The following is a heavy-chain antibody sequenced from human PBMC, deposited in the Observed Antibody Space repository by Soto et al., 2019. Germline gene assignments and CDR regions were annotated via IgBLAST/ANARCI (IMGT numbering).Heavy chain of an antibody. V-gene: IGHV3-33*01. J-gene: IGHJ3*02. Sequence: QVQLVESGGGVVQPGRSLRLSCAASGFTFSNYGMHWVRQAPGKGLEWVAIIWYDGSNKYFADSVKGRFTISRDNSKXXXXXXXXXXXXXXXXXXXXXXXXXXXXXXXXXXXXXXDIWGQGTMVTVSS. CDR3: XXXXXXXXXXXXXXXXXXDI. CDR2: IWYDGSNK. CDR1: GFTFSNYG.